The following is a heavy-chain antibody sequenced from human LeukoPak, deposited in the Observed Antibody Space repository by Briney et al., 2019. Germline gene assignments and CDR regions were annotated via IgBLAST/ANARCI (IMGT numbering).Heavy chain of an antibody. D-gene: IGHD2-15*01. CDR2: ISSSSSYI. Sequence: PGGSLRLSCAASGFTFSCYSMNWVRQAPGKGLEWVSSISSSSSYIYYADSVKGRFTISRDNAKNSLYLQMNSLRAEDTAVYYCARDKGHIVVVVAAIDAFDIWGQGTMVTVSS. CDR3: ARDKGHIVVVVAAIDAFDI. J-gene: IGHJ3*02. V-gene: IGHV3-21*01. CDR1: GFTFSCYS.